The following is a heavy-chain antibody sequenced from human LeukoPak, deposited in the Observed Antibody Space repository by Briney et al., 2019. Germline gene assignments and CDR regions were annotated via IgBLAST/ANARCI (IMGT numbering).Heavy chain of an antibody. V-gene: IGHV1-46*01. CDR2: INPSGGST. CDR3: ARALQFRHCSSTSCYGGDRNWFDP. J-gene: IGHJ5*02. D-gene: IGHD2-2*01. Sequence: ASVKVSCKASGYTFTGYYMHWVRQAPGQGLEWMGIINPSGGSTSYAQKFQGRVTMTRDMSTSTVYMELSRLRSDDTAVYYCARALQFRHCSSTSCYGGDRNWFDPWGQGTLVTVSS. CDR1: GYTFTGYY.